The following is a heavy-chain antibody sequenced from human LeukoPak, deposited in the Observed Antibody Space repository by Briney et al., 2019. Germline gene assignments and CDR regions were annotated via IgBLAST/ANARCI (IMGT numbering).Heavy chain of an antibody. CDR3: ARNSTVTSPSTGYFDY. J-gene: IGHJ4*02. Sequence: PSGTLSLTCAVSGYSISSGDYWGWIRQPPGKGLEWIGSVYYSGSTHYNPSLKSRVTISVDTSRNQFSLKLSSVTAADTAVYYCARNSTVTSPSTGYFDYWGQGTLATVSS. V-gene: IGHV4-38-2*01. CDR2: VYYSGST. D-gene: IGHD4-17*01. CDR1: GYSISSGDY.